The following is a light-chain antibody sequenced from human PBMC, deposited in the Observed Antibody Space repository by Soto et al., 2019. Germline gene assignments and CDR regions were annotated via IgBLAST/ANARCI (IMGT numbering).Light chain of an antibody. Sequence: EIVLTQSPATLSLSPGERATLSCRASQSVDNNLAWYQQKPGQAPGLLIYEASTRATGIPARFSGGGSGTDFTLTISSLEPEDFAVYYCHQHANWPLTFGGGTKVEIK. J-gene: IGKJ4*01. CDR1: QSVDNN. CDR3: HQHANWPLT. CDR2: EAS. V-gene: IGKV3-11*01.